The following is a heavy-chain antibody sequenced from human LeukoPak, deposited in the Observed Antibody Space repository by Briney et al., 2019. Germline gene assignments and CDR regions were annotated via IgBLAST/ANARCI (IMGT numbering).Heavy chain of an antibody. CDR3: ASDYDFWSGPIDY. V-gene: IGHV3-21*01. CDR1: EFTFSSYN. D-gene: IGHD3-3*01. CDR2: ISSSSKYI. Sequence: PGGSLRLSCAASEFTFSSYNMNWVRQPPGEGLEWVSSISSSSKYIYYADSVKGRFTISRDNAKNSLYLQMNSMRAEDTAVYYCASDYDFWSGPIDYWGQGTLVTVSS. J-gene: IGHJ4*02.